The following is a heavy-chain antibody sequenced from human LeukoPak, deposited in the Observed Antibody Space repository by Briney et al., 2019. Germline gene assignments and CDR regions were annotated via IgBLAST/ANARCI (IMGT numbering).Heavy chain of an antibody. CDR3: ATVGATSKRVYYFDY. J-gene: IGHJ4*02. D-gene: IGHD1-26*01. Sequence: PSETLSLTCTVSGGSISSSSYYWGGIRQPPGKGLEWIGSIYYSGSTYYNPSLKSRVTISVDTSKNQFSLKLSSVTAADTAVYYCATVGATSKRVYYFDYWGQGTLVTVSS. V-gene: IGHV4-39*07. CDR2: IYYSGST. CDR1: GGSISSSSYY.